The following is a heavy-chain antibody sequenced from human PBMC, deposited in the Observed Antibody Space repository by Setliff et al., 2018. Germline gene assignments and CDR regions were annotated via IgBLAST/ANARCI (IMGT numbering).Heavy chain of an antibody. CDR1: GYTFTSYW. CDR2: IYPGDSDT. D-gene: IGHD3-22*01. CDR3: ARTYDSSGYHDAFDI. J-gene: IGHJ3*02. Sequence: PWESLKISCKGSGYTFTSYWIGWVRQMPGKGLEWMGIIYPGDSDTRYSPSFQGQVTISADKSITTACLQWSSLRASDTAMYYCARTYDSSGYHDAFDIWGQETMVTVSS. V-gene: IGHV5-51*01.